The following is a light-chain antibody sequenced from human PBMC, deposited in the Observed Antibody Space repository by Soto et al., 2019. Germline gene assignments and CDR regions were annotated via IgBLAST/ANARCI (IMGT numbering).Light chain of an antibody. Sequence: DVQVTQSPSFVSASGGDRVTITCRASQGIGTWLAWYQQKPGAAPNLLISGASNLESGVPARFSGSGLGTHFTFTIVSLQPEDSATYYCQQTNSFPITFGQGTRLAIK. J-gene: IGKJ5*01. CDR2: GAS. V-gene: IGKV1D-12*01. CDR3: QQTNSFPIT. CDR1: QGIGTW.